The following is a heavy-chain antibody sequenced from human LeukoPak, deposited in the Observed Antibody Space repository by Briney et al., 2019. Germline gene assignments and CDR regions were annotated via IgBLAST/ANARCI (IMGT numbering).Heavy chain of an antibody. D-gene: IGHD6-19*01. CDR1: GDPLNDNLYY. CDR3: VRDGRFDSACFDS. CDR2: FYSGGST. V-gene: IGHV4-39*07. Sequence: PSETLSLTCNVSGDPLNDNLYYWGWIRQSPGKGLEWIGAFYSGGSTSSHSSLKSRVTISVDTSRTQLSLKLDSVTDTDTAVYYCVRDGRFDSACFDSWGPGILVTVSS. J-gene: IGHJ4*02.